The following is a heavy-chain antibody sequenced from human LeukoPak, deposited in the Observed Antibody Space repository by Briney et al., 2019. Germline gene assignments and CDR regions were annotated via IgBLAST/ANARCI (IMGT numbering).Heavy chain of an antibody. J-gene: IGHJ6*02. Sequence: ASVKVSCKASGGTFSSYAISWVRQAPGQGLEWMGGIIPIFGTANYAQKFQGRVTITADESTSTAYMELSSLRSEDTAVYYCANQGYDFWSGYSYYYYYYGMDVWGQGTTVTVSS. CDR3: ANQGYDFWSGYSYYYYYYGMDV. V-gene: IGHV1-69*13. D-gene: IGHD3-3*01. CDR1: GGTFSSYA. CDR2: IIPIFGTA.